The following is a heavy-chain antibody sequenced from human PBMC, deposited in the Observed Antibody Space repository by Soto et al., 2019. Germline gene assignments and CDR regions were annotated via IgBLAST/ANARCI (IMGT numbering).Heavy chain of an antibody. CDR3: ARSWGLGGVVASPWSPDDAFDI. V-gene: IGHV1-18*01. CDR1: GYTFTSYG. J-gene: IGHJ3*02. CDR2: ISAYNGNT. D-gene: IGHD3-16*01. Sequence: ASVKVSCKASGYTFTSYGISWVRQAPGQGLEWMGWISAYNGNTNYAQKLQGRVTMTTDTSTSTAYMELRSLRSDDTAVYYCARSWGLGGVVASPWSPDDAFDIWGQGTMVTVSS.